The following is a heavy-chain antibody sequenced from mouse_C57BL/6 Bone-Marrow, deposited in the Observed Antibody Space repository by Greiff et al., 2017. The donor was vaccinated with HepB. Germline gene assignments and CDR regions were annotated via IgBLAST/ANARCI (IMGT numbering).Heavy chain of an antibody. CDR1: GFTFSDYG. J-gene: IGHJ2*01. Sequence: EVKLMESGGGLVKPGGSLKLSCAASGFTFSDYGMHWVRQAPEKGLEWVAYISRGSSTIYYADTVKGRFTISRDNAKNTLFLQMTSLRSEDTAMYYCARNGVDYWGQGTTLTVSS. CDR2: ISRGSSTI. CDR3: ARNGVDY. V-gene: IGHV5-17*01.